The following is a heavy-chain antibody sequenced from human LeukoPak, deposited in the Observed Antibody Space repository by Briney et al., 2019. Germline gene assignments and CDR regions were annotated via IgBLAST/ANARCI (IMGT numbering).Heavy chain of an antibody. CDR2: IYTSGST. D-gene: IGHD2-15*01. CDR3: ARGGTPDAFDI. J-gene: IGHJ3*02. CDR1: GGSISSGSYY. Sequence: SETLSLTCTVSGGSISSGSYYWSWIRQPAGKGLEWIGRIYTSGSTNYNPSLKSRVTISVDTSKNQFSLKLSSVTAADTAVYYCARGGTPDAFDIWGQGTMVTVSS. V-gene: IGHV4-61*02.